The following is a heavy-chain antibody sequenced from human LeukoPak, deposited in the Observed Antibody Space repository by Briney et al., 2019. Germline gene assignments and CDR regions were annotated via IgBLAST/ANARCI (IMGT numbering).Heavy chain of an antibody. V-gene: IGHV3-20*04. CDR3: ARSLQTHYYYYMDV. CDR1: GFTFDDYG. J-gene: IGHJ6*03. D-gene: IGHD4-11*01. CDR2: INWNGGST. Sequence: PGGSLRLSCAASGFTFDDYGMSWVRQAPGKGLEWVSGINWNGGSTGYADSVKGRFTISRDNAKNSLYLQMNSLRAEDTALYYCARSLQTHYYYYMDVWGKGTTVTVSS.